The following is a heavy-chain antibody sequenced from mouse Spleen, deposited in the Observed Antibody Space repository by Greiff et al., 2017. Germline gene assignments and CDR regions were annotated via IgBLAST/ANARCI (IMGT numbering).Heavy chain of an antibody. CDR2: IWSGGST. D-gene: IGHD4-1*01. V-gene: IGHV2-2*02. CDR3: ARNLGWDGDYFDY. CDR1: GFSLTSYG. Sequence: VQRVESGPGLVRPSQSLSITCTVSGFSLTSYGVHWVRQSPGKGLEWLGVIWSGGSTDYNAAFISRLSISKDNSKSQVFFKMNSLQANDTAIYYCARNLGWDGDYFDYWGQGTTLTVSS. J-gene: IGHJ2*01.